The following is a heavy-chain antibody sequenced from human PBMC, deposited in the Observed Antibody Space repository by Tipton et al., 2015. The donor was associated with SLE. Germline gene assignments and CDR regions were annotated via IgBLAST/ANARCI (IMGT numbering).Heavy chain of an antibody. D-gene: IGHD2-15*01. Sequence: TLSLTCTVSGDTISDHYWSWIRQPPGKGLEWIGESNPSGSTNYNPSLKSRVTISVDTSKNQLTLRLRSVTAAETAVYYRARQRSISSSYFRDYFDYWGQGNPVTVSS. V-gene: IGHV4-34*01. CDR1: GDTISDHY. CDR3: ARQRSISSSYFRDYFDY. CDR2: SNPSGST. J-gene: IGHJ4*02.